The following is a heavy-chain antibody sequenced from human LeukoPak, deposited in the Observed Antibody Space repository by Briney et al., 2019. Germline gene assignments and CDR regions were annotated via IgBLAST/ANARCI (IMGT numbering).Heavy chain of an antibody. CDR1: GFTFSDYY. J-gene: IGHJ4*02. CDR2: ISSSTYT. CDR3: ARISGSYVFDY. V-gene: IGHV3-11*03. D-gene: IGHD1-26*01. Sequence: PGGSLRLSCAASGFTFSDYYMSWIRRAPGKGLEWVSYISSSTYTYYADSVKGRFTISRDNAKNSMYLQMNSLRAEDTAVYYCARISGSYVFDYWGQGTLVTVSS.